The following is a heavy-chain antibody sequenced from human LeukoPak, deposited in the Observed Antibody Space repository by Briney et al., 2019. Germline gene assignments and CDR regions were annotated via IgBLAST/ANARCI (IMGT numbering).Heavy chain of an antibody. V-gene: IGHV7-4-1*02. CDR2: INTNTGNP. CDR1: GYTFTSYA. D-gene: IGHD6-13*01. Sequence: ASVKVSCKASGYTFTSYAMNWVRQAPGQGLEWMGWINTNTGNPTYAQGFTGRFVFSLDTSVSTAYLQISSLKAEDTAVYYCARERSIAAAGTRLGLTYWGQGTLVTVSS. CDR3: ARERSIAAAGTRLGLTY. J-gene: IGHJ4*02.